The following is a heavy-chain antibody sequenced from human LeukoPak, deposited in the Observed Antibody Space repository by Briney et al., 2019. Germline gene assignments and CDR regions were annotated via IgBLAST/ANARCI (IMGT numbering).Heavy chain of an antibody. D-gene: IGHD3-22*01. Sequence: NSSETLSLTCTVSGGSISSSSYYWGWIRQPPGKGLEWIGSIYYSGSTYYNPSLKSRVTISVDTSKNQFSLKLSSVTAADTAVYYCAEETYYYDSSGYSARISSNNWFDPWGQGTLVTVSS. CDR1: GGSISSSSYY. CDR3: AEETYYYDSSGYSARISSNNWFDP. CDR2: IYYSGST. V-gene: IGHV4-39*07. J-gene: IGHJ5*02.